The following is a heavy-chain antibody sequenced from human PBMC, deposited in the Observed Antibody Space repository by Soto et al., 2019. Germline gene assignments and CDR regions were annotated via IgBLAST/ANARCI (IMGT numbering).Heavy chain of an antibody. CDR3: ARVSRSSSWYGRYTRKMEGAFDI. D-gene: IGHD6-13*01. V-gene: IGHV3-33*01. CDR1: GFTFSSYG. Sequence: QVQLVESGGGVVQPGRSLRLSCAASGFTFSSYGMHWVRQAPGKGLEWVAVIWYDGSNKYYADSVKGQFTISRDNSKNTLYLQMNSLRAEDTAVYYCARVSRSSSWYGRYTRKMEGAFDIWGQGTMVTVSS. J-gene: IGHJ3*02. CDR2: IWYDGSNK.